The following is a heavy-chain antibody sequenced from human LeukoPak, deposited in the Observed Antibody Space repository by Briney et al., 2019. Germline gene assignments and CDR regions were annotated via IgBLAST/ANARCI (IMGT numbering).Heavy chain of an antibody. CDR2: INPNSGGT. CDR3: ARDHPPSYSSGYPNSFDP. CDR1: GYTFTGYY. Sequence: ASVKVSCKASGYTFTGYYMHWVRQAPGQGLEWMGRINPNSGGTNYAQKFQGRVTMTRDTSISTAYLELSRLRSDDTAVYYCARDHPPSYSSGYPNSFDPWGQGTLVTVSS. V-gene: IGHV1-2*06. D-gene: IGHD6-19*01. J-gene: IGHJ5*02.